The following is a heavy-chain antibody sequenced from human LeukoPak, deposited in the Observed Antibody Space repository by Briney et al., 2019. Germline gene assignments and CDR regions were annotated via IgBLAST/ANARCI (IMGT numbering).Heavy chain of an antibody. CDR2: IFYSGKT. D-gene: IGHD2-2*03. J-gene: IGHJ5*02. CDR1: NGFMTSDSYY. Sequence: SETLSLTCTVSNGFMTSDSYYGAWVRQPPGKGLEWIGTIFYSGKTCYSASLKSRVTVSLDTSKKNFSLRLSSVTAADTSVYYCARLWIVATWFDAWGQGALVTVSS. V-gene: IGHV4-39*02. CDR3: ARLWIVATWFDA.